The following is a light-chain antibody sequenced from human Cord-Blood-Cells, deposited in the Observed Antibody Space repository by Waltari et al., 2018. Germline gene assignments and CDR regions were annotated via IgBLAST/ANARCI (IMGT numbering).Light chain of an antibody. CDR3: CSYAGSYTWV. CDR2: DVS. Sequence: QSVLTQPRPVSGSPGQSVTISCTCTSSDVGGYNYVSWYQQHPGKAPKLMIYDVSTRPSGVPDRFSGSKSGNTASLTISGLQAEDEADYYCCSYAGSYTWVFGGGTKLNVL. J-gene: IGLJ3*02. V-gene: IGLV2-11*01. CDR1: SSDVGGYNY.